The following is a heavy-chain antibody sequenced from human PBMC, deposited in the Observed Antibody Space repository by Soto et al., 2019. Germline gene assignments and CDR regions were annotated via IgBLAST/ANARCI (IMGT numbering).Heavy chain of an antibody. CDR3: ARPGGIAVDGTNAFDI. CDR1: GYTFTSYA. CDR2: INAGNGNT. Sequence: QVQLVQSGAEVKKPGASVKVSCKASGYTFTSYAMHWVRQAPGQRLEWMGWINAGNGNTKYSQKFQGRVTITRDTSASTAYMELSSLRSEDTAVYYCARPGGIAVDGTNAFDIWGQGTMVTVSS. J-gene: IGHJ3*02. V-gene: IGHV1-3*01. D-gene: IGHD6-19*01.